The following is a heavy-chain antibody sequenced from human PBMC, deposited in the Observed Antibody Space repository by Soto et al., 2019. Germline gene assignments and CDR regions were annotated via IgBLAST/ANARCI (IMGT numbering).Heavy chain of an antibody. CDR2: IIAILGIA. CDR3: ARAHSTIFGVVNRDDAFDI. J-gene: IGHJ3*02. D-gene: IGHD3-3*01. CDR1: GGTFSSYT. V-gene: IGHV1-69*02. Sequence: QVQLVQSGAEVKKPGSSVKVSCKASGGTFSSYTISWVRQAPGQGLEWMGRIIAILGIANYAQKFQGRVTITADKSTSTAYMELSSLRSEDTAVYYCARAHSTIFGVVNRDDAFDIWGQGTMVTVSS.